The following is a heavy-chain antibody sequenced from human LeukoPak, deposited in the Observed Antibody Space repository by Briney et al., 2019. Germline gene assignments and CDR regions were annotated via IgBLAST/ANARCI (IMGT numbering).Heavy chain of an antibody. Sequence: SETLSLTCTVSGGSVSSGSYYWGWIRQPPGKGLEWIGSIYYSGSTYYNPSLKSRVTISVDTSKNQFSLKLSSVTAADTAVYYCARRGYDSSGYYYAYWGQGTLATVSS. J-gene: IGHJ4*02. CDR3: ARRGYDSSGYYYAY. V-gene: IGHV4-39*01. CDR2: IYYSGST. CDR1: GGSVSSGSYY. D-gene: IGHD3-22*01.